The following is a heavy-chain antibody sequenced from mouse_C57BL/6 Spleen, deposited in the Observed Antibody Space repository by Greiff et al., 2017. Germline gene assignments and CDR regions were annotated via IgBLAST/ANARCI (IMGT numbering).Heavy chain of an antibody. CDR1: GFTFSSYA. J-gene: IGHJ4*01. Sequence: EVKLMESGGGLVKPGGSLKLSCAASGFTFSSYAMSWVRQTPEKRLEWVATISDGGSYTYYPDNVKGRFTISRDNAKNNLYLQMSHLKSEDTAMYYCARDGNYYAMDYWGQGTSVNVSS. CDR2: ISDGGSYT. V-gene: IGHV5-4*01. CDR3: ARDGNYYAMDY.